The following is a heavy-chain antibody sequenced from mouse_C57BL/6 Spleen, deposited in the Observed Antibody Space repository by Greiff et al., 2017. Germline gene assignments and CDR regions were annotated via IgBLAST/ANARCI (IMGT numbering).Heavy chain of an antibody. Sequence: QVQLQQSGPELVKPGASVKISCKASGYAFSSSWMNWVKQRPGKGLEWIGRFYPGDGDTNYNGKFKGKATLTADKSSSTAYMQLSSLTSEDSAVCFCARDAPDYWGQGTTLTVSS. CDR3: ARDAPDY. CDR2: FYPGDGDT. J-gene: IGHJ2*01. CDR1: GYAFSSSW. V-gene: IGHV1-82*01.